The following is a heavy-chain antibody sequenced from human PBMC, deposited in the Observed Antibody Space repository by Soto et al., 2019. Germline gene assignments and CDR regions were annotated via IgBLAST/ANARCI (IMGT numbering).Heavy chain of an antibody. J-gene: IGHJ6*02. Sequence: SETLSLTCAVYGGSFSGYYWSWIRQPPGKGLEWIGEINHSGSTNYNPSLKSRVTISVDTSKNQFSLKLSSVTAADTAVYYCARGHGIYYYYGMDVWGQGTTVT. CDR2: INHSGST. CDR3: ARGHGIYYYYGMDV. V-gene: IGHV4-34*01. CDR1: GGSFSGYY.